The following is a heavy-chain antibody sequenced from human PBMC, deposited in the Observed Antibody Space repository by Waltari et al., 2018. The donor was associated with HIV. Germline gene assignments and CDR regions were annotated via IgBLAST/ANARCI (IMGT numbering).Heavy chain of an antibody. CDR2: IKEDGGLE. CDR1: GFTFSGYW. D-gene: IGHD5-12*01. Sequence: EVQLVESGGGLVQPGGSLRLSCAASGFTFSGYWMSWVRQAPGKGLEWVANIKEDGGLEYYVDSVKGRFTISRDNPKNLLFLRMNSLRVEDTAVYYCVRDGPFVDVEYWGQGTLVTVSS. CDR3: VRDGPFVDVEY. J-gene: IGHJ4*02. V-gene: IGHV3-7*01.